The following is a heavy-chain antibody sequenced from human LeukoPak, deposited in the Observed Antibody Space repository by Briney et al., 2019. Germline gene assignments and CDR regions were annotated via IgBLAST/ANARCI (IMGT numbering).Heavy chain of an antibody. CDR1: GYTFTSYG. V-gene: IGHV1-18*01. CDR3: ARVFPNLHDGSGYYVDY. Sequence: GASVKVSCKASGYTFTSYGISWVRQAPGQGLEWMGWISAYNGNTNYAQKLQGRVTMTTDTSTSTAYMELRSLRSDGTAVYYCARVFPNLHDGSGYYVDYWGQGTLVTVSS. J-gene: IGHJ4*02. D-gene: IGHD3-22*01. CDR2: ISAYNGNT.